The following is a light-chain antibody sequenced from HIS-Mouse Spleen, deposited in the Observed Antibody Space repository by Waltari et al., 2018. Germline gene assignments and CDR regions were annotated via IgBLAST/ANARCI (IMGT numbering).Light chain of an antibody. CDR2: HDS. CDR1: NIGSKS. CDR3: QVWDSSSDHVV. V-gene: IGLV3-21*03. J-gene: IGLJ2*01. Sequence: SYVLTQPPSVSVAPGKTARITCGGNNIGSKSVHWYQQKPGQAPVLVVYHDSDRPSGIPGRFSGSNSGNRATLTISRVEAGDEADYYCQVWDSSSDHVVFGGGTKLTVL.